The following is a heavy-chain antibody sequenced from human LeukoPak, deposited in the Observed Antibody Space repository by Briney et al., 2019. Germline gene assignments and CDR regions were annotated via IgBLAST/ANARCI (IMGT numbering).Heavy chain of an antibody. CDR3: ARVSCSGGTCYDLGWFDS. D-gene: IGHD2-15*01. V-gene: IGHV1-2*02. CDR2: INPNSGGT. Sequence: ASVKVSCTGSGYTFIDYHIHWVRQAPGQGLEWMGWINPNSGGTIYAQKFQGRVTMTRDTSINTAYMELSRLTSDDAAMYYCARVSCSGGTCYDLGWFDSWGQGTLVTVSS. J-gene: IGHJ5*01. CDR1: GYTFIDYH.